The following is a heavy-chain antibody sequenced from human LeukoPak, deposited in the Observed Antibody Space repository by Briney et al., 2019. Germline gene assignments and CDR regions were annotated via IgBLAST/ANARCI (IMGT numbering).Heavy chain of an antibody. CDR2: ISWNSGSI. J-gene: IGHJ4*02. CDR3: AKELMITFGGVITGFDY. CDR1: GFTFDDYA. Sequence: GGTLRLSCAASGFTFDDYAMHWVRQAPGKGLEWVSGISWNSGSIGYADSVKGRFTTSRDNAKNSLYLQMNSLRAEDTALYYCAKELMITFGGVITGFDYWGQGTLVTVSS. V-gene: IGHV3-9*01. D-gene: IGHD3-16*01.